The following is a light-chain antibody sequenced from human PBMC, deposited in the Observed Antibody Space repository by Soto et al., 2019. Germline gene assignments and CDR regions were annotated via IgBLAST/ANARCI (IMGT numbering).Light chain of an antibody. V-gene: IGLV2-23*02. CDR1: SSDVGSYNL. Sequence: TGTSSDVGSYNLVSWYQQHPGKAPKRMIYEVSKRPSGVSNRFSGSKSGNTASLTLSGLQAEDEADYYCCSYAGSSPLGFGTGTKVTVL. CDR3: CSYAGSSPLG. CDR2: EVS. J-gene: IGLJ1*01.